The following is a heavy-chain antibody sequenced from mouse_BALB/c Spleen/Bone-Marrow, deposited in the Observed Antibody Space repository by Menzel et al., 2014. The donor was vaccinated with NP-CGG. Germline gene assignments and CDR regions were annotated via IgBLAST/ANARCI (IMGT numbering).Heavy chain of an antibody. CDR2: IWSGGST. CDR1: GYSLTSYG. Sequence: QVQLKESGPGLVQPSQSLSITCTVSGYSLTSYGVHWVRQSPGKGLDWLGVIWSGGSTDYNAAFISRLSIIKDNSKSQVFFKMNSLQANDTAMYYCARNGDAWFAYWGQGTLVTVSA. V-gene: IGHV2-2*02. J-gene: IGHJ3*01. CDR3: ARNGDAWFAY. D-gene: IGHD3-3*01.